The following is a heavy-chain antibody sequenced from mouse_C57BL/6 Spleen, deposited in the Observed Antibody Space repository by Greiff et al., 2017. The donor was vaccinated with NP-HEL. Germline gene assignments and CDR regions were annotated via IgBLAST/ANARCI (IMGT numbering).Heavy chain of an antibody. Sequence: VQLQQSGAELAKPGASVKLSCKASGYTFTSYWMHWVKQRPGQGLEWIGYINPSSGYTKYNQKFKDKATLTADKSSSTAYMQLSSLTYEDSAVYYGERRGVRDYDDFDYWGQGTTLTVSS. CDR3: ERRGVRDYDDFDY. J-gene: IGHJ2*01. CDR2: INPSSGYT. V-gene: IGHV1-7*01. D-gene: IGHD2-4*01. CDR1: GYTFTSYW.